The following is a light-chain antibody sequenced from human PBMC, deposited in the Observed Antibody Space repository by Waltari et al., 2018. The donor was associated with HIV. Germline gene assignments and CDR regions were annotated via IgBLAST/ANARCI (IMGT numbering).Light chain of an antibody. V-gene: IGLV8-61*01. Sequence: QTVVTQEPSFSVSPGGTVTLTCGLTSGSVSTSYYPSWYQQTPGQAPRTLIYSTNTRSSGVPDRFSGSKSGTSASLAISGLRSEDEADYYCAAWDDSLSGLVFGGGTKLTVL. CDR1: SGSVSTSYY. CDR3: AAWDDSLSGLV. J-gene: IGLJ3*02. CDR2: STN.